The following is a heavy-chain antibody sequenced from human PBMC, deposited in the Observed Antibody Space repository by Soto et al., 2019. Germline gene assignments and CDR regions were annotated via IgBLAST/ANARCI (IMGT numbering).Heavy chain of an antibody. CDR2: TFYRSKWYN. V-gene: IGHV6-1*01. Sequence: SQSLSLTCAISGDSGSSNSAVWISIRQSPSRGLEWLGRTFYRSKWYNDYAVSVKSRITINPDTSKNQFSLQLNSVTPEDTAVYYCERESLRQQLAYYFDNWAQGTLVTV. CDR3: ERESLRQQLAYYFDN. J-gene: IGHJ4*02. D-gene: IGHD6-13*01. CDR1: GDSGSSNSAV.